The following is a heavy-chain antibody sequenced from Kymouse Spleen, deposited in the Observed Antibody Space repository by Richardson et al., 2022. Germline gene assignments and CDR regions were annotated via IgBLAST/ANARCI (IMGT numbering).Heavy chain of an antibody. Sequence: EVQLVESGGGLVQPGGSLRLSCAASGFTFSSYWMSWVRQAPGKGLEWVANIKQDGSEKYYVDSVKGRFTISRDNAKNSLYLQMNSLRAEDTAVYYCARVPYDILTGSHNWFDPWGQGTLVTVSS. V-gene: IGHV3-7*01. J-gene: IGHJ5*02. CDR2: IKQDGSEK. D-gene: IGHD3-9*01. CDR1: GFTFSSYW. CDR3: ARVPYDILTGSHNWFDP.